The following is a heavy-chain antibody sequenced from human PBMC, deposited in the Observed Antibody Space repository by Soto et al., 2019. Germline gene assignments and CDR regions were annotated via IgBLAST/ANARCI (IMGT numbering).Heavy chain of an antibody. CDR3: ARHRQNYDYGDYDAFDI. CDR2: IYPGDSDT. CDR1: GYSFTSYW. Sequence: GESLKISCKGSGYSFTSYWIGWVRQMPGKGLEWMGIIYPGDSDTRYSPSFQGQVTISADKSISTAYLQWSSLKASDTAMYYCARHRQNYDYGDYDAFDIWGQGTMVTVSS. D-gene: IGHD4-17*01. J-gene: IGHJ3*02. V-gene: IGHV5-51*01.